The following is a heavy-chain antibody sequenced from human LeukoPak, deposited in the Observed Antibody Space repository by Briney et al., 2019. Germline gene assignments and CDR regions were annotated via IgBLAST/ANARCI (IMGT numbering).Heavy chain of an antibody. V-gene: IGHV4-30-2*01. CDR2: IYYNGNT. D-gene: IGHD4-17*01. J-gene: IGHJ4*02. CDR1: GGSISTGGYS. Sequence: SETLSLTCAVSGGSISTGGYSWSWIRQPPGKGLEWIAYIYYNGNTYYNPSLKSRVTISVDRSKNQFSLKLSSVTAADTAVYYCARDPYGDSYYFDYWGQGTLVTVSS. CDR3: ARDPYGDSYYFDY.